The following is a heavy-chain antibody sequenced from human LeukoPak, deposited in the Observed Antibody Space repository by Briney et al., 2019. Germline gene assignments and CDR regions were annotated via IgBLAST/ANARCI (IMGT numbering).Heavy chain of an antibody. CDR1: GFTVSSNY. CDR2: MYSGGSA. V-gene: IGHV3-53*01. CDR3: LGTIDY. Sequence: GGSLRLSCAASGFTVSSNYMSWVRPAPGKELEWISVMYSGGSAYYVDSVKGRFTISRDNSKNTLYLQMNSLRAEDAAMYYCLGTIDYWGQEALVTVS. D-gene: IGHD7-27*01. J-gene: IGHJ4*02.